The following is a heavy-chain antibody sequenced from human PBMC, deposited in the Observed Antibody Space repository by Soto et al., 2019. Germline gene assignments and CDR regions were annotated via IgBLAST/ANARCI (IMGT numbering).Heavy chain of an antibody. D-gene: IGHD2-15*01. Sequence: PGESLKISCKASGNSFSSYWIAWVRQAPGKGLEWVAVVSYDGNIEYYADSVKGRFSISRDNSKNTLNLQMDNLRVEDTAVYFCSRQYCSDSTCYYYNGMDVWGQGTTVTVSS. CDR2: VSYDGNIE. V-gene: IGHV3-30*19. CDR3: SRQYCSDSTCYYYNGMDV. J-gene: IGHJ6*02. CDR1: GNSFSSYW.